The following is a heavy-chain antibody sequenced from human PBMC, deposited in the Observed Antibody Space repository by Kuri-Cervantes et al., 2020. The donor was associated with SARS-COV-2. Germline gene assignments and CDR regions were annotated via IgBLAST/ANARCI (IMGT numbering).Heavy chain of an antibody. CDR3: ARDGGVGEAKEDY. Sequence: SETLSLTCAVYGGSFSGYYWSWIRQPPGKGLEWIGEINHSGSTNYNPSLKSRVTISVDTSKNQFSLKLSSMTAADTAVYYCARDGGVGEAKEDYWGQGTLVTVSS. D-gene: IGHD3-10*01. CDR1: GGSFSGYY. V-gene: IGHV4-34*01. CDR2: INHSGST. J-gene: IGHJ4*02.